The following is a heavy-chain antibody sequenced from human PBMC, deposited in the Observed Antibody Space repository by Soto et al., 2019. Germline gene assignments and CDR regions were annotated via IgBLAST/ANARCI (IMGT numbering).Heavy chain of an antibody. J-gene: IGHJ4*02. D-gene: IGHD4-4*01. CDR3: TKPRGPQWASLYFDY. CDR1: GFTFSSYA. CDR2: ISGSGGST. V-gene: IGHV3-23*01. Sequence: GGSLRLSCAASGFTFSSYAMSWVRQAPGKGLEWVSAISGSGGSTYYADSVKGRFTISRDNSKNTLYLQMDSLRAEDTAVYYCTKPRGPQWASLYFDYWGQGALVTVSS.